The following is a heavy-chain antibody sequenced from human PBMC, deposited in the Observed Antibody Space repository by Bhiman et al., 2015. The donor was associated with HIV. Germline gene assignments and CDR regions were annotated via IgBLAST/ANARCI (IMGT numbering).Heavy chain of an antibody. J-gene: IGHJ3*02. D-gene: IGHD6-19*01. V-gene: IGHV3-30*02. CDR2: IQFDGTNK. CDR3: AGWYFYDDAFDI. CDR1: RFTFSTYG. Sequence: QVQLVESGGGVVQPGRSLRLSCAASRFTFSTYGMHWVRQAPGKGLEWVAFIQFDGTNKYYVDSVKGRFTISRDNSKNTLYLQMNSLRAEDMAVYFCAGWYFYDDAFDIWGQGTMVIVSS.